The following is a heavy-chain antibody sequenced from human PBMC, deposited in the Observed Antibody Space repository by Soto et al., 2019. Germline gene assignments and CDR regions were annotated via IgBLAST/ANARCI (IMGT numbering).Heavy chain of an antibody. Sequence: PGESLKISCKGSGYSFTSYWIGWVRQMPGKGLEWMGIIYPGDSDTRYSPSFQGQVTISADKSISTAYLQWSSLKASDTAMYYCARLGGDAERQNYYYGMDVWGQGTTVTASS. CDR3: ARLGGDAERQNYYYGMDV. J-gene: IGHJ6*02. CDR2: IYPGDSDT. V-gene: IGHV5-51*01. CDR1: GYSFTSYW. D-gene: IGHD2-21*02.